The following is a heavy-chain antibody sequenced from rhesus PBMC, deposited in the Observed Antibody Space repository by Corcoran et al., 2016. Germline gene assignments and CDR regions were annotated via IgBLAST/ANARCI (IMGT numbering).Heavy chain of an antibody. D-gene: IGHD1-1*01. J-gene: IGHJ4*01. CDR2: INPRNGKT. CDR1: GYKFTGLQ. CDR3: TSLRYSWNHPFDY. V-gene: IGHV1S9*01. Sequence: QVQLVPSGAAVKKPGSSVKLFCKASGYKFTGLQITWVRQAPGQVLEWIGMINPRNGKTGYEQKIEGRVTMTSDTSTSTAFMVLSSLRSEDTAVYYGTSLRYSWNHPFDYWGQGVLVTVSS.